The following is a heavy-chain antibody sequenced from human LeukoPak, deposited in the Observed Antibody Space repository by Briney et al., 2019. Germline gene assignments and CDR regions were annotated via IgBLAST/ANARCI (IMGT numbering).Heavy chain of an antibody. D-gene: IGHD3-22*01. CDR3: ARTYYYDTSGLYD. CDR2: IYPGDSET. J-gene: IGHJ4*02. Sequence: GESLKISCKGSGYSFTNYWIGWVRQMPGKGLEWMGIIYPGDSETRHSPSFQGQVTISADKSISTAYLQWSSLKASDTAMYYCARTYYYDTSGLYDWGQGTLVTVSS. V-gene: IGHV5-51*01. CDR1: GYSFTNYW.